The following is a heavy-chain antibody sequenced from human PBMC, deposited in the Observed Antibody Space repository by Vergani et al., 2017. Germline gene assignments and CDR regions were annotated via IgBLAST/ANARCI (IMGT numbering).Heavy chain of an antibody. CDR3: ARHRGWGLVVVAATPWYYYYGMDV. CDR2: IYPGDSDT. Sequence: EVHLVESGGGLVQPGRSLRLSCSGSGFTLGDYAMTWVRQMPGKGLEWMGIIYPGDSDTRYSPSFQGQVTTSADKSISTAYLQWSSLKASDTAMYYCARHRGWGLVVVAATPWYYYYGMDVWGQGTTVTVSS. V-gene: IGHV5-51*01. J-gene: IGHJ6*02. CDR1: GFTLGDYA. D-gene: IGHD2-15*01.